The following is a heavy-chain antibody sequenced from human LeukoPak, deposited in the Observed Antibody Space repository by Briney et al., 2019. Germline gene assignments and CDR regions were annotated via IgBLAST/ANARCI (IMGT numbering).Heavy chain of an antibody. CDR1: GGSFSGYY. Sequence: PSETLSLTCGVYGGSFSGYYWSWIRQPPGKGLEWIGEINHSGSTNYNPSLKSRLTISVDTYTNQFSLKLSSVTAADTAVYYCARRWGYSYVRYFDDWGQGTLVTVSS. D-gene: IGHD5-18*01. J-gene: IGHJ4*02. V-gene: IGHV4-34*01. CDR3: ARRWGYSYVRYFDD. CDR2: INHSGST.